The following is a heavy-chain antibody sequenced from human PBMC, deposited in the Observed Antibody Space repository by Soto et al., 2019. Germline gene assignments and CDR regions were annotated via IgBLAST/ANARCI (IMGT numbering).Heavy chain of an antibody. Sequence: ASVKVSCKASGYTFTSYGIIWVRQAPGQGLEWMGWISAYNGNTNYAQKLQGRVTMTTDTSTSTAYMELRSLRSDDTAVYYCARALIMVRGVITIDVYNYYGMDVWGQGTTVTVSS. V-gene: IGHV1-18*01. CDR2: ISAYNGNT. CDR3: ARALIMVRGVITIDVYNYYGMDV. CDR1: GYTFTSYG. D-gene: IGHD3-10*01. J-gene: IGHJ6*02.